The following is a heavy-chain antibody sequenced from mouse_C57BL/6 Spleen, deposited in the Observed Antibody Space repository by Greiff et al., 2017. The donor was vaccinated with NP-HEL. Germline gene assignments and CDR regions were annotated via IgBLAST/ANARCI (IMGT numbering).Heavy chain of an antibody. Sequence: QVQLQQPGAELVKPGASVKLSCKASGYTFTSYWMQWVKQRPGQGLEWIGEIDPSASYTNYNQKFKGKATLTVDTSSSTAYMQLSSLTSEDSAVYYSARGDLRDYYAMDYWGQGTSVTVSS. V-gene: IGHV1-50*01. J-gene: IGHJ4*01. D-gene: IGHD1-1*01. CDR1: GYTFTSYW. CDR2: IDPSASYT. CDR3: ARGDLRDYYAMDY.